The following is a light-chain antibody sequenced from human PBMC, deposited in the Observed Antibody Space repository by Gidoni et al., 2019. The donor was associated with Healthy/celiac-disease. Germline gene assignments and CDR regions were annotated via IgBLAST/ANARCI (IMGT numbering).Light chain of an antibody. J-gene: IGLJ2*01. V-gene: IGLV2-8*01. Sequence: QSALTQPPSAPGSPGQAVTISCTGTSSDVGGYNYVSWYQQHPGKAPKLMIYEVSKRPSGVPDRFSGSKSGNTASLTVSGLQAEDEADYYCSSYAGSNNYVVFGGGTKLTV. CDR2: EVS. CDR3: SSYAGSNNYVV. CDR1: SSDVGGYNY.